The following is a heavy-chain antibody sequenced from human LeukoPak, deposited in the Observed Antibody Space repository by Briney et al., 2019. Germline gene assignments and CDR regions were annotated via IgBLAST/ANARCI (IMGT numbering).Heavy chain of an antibody. Sequence: ASVKVSCKASGGTFSSYAISGVRQAPGQGLEWMGRIIPIFGTANCAQKFQGRVTITTDESTSTAYMELSRLRSEDTAVYYCARDFPYSGSFFDYWGQGTLVTVSS. CDR1: GGTFSSYA. CDR3: ARDFPYSGSFFDY. J-gene: IGHJ4*02. CDR2: IIPIFGTA. V-gene: IGHV1-69*05. D-gene: IGHD1-26*01.